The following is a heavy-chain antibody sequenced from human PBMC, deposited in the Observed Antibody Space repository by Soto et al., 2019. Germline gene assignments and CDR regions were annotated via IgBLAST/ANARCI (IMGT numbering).Heavy chain of an antibody. D-gene: IGHD3-10*01. CDR1: GFMFRNFW. CDR3: ARQTGRGATNY. J-gene: IGHJ4*02. V-gene: IGHV3-74*01. CDR2: INTDGSVT. Sequence: GGSLRLPCAGSGFMFRNFWMHWVRQAPGKGLVWVARINTDGSVTSHADSVKGRFTISRDNAKSTLYLQMNSLREEDSAMYYCARQTGRGATNYWGQGTMGTVPS.